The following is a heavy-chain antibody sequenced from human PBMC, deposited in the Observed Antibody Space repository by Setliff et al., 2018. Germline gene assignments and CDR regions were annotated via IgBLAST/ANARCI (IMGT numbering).Heavy chain of an antibody. CDR1: SGSMRNYY. D-gene: IGHD2-2*01. V-gene: IGHV4-4*07. Sequence: PSETLSLTCSVSSGSMRNYYWIWIRQPAGEGLEWIGRIYTSGSTNYNPSLKRRVTISLEMSKNQFSLTLSSVTAADTAVYYCARARPATIAGVVPGVADFGIDVWGRGTTVTVS. CDR3: ARARPATIAGVVPGVADFGIDV. J-gene: IGHJ6*02. CDR2: IYTSGST.